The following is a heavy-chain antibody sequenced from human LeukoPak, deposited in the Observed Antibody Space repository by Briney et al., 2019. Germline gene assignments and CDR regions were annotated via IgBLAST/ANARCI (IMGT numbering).Heavy chain of an antibody. CDR2: INAGNGNT. V-gene: IGHV1-3*01. Sequence: ASVKVSCKASGYTFTSYAMHWVRQAPGQRLEWMGWINAGNGNTKYSQKFQGRVTITRDTSASTAYMELSGLRSEDTAVYYCARDGTIPGVVVAATLDYCGQGTLVTVSS. CDR1: GYTFTSYA. J-gene: IGHJ4*02. CDR3: ARDGTIPGVVVAATLDY. D-gene: IGHD2-15*01.